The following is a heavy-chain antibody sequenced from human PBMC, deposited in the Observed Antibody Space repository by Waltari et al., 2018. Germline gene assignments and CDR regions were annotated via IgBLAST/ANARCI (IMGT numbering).Heavy chain of an antibody. CDR3: ARVKGYCSGGSCYGGFDY. V-gene: IGHV1-8*01. CDR1: GYTFTSYD. J-gene: IGHJ4*02. D-gene: IGHD2-15*01. Sequence: QVQLVQSGAEVKKPGASVKVSCKASGYTFTSYDINWVRQATGKGLEWMGWMNPTSGNTGYAQKFQGRVTMTRNTSISTAYMELSSLRSEDTAVYYCARVKGYCSGGSCYGGFDYWGQGTLVTVSS. CDR2: MNPTSGNT.